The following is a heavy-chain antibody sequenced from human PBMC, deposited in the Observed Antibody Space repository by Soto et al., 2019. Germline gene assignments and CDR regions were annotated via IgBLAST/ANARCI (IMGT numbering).Heavy chain of an antibody. CDR1: GYPVTAYY. CDR2: INPATGAA. D-gene: IGHD3-3*01. CDR3: ARGGGVGVAGSAAFDM. Sequence: QLHLVQSGAVVKKPGASVTVSCSASGYPVTAYYMHWVRQAPGRGLEWMGGINPATGAAKYTQPFKGRVTMTRDTSTSTVFMELSGLTSGDTAVFYCARGGGVGVAGSAAFDMWGQGTLVTVSS. J-gene: IGHJ3*02. V-gene: IGHV1-2*02.